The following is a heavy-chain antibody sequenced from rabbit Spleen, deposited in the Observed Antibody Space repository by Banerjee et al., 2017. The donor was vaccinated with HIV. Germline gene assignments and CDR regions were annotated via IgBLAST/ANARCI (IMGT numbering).Heavy chain of an antibody. V-gene: IGHV1S40*01. Sequence: QSLEESGGGLVQPEGSLTLTCTASGFSFSSNYYMCWVRQAPGKGLEWIACIATGSSDFTYYASWAKGRFTCSKASSTTVTLQMTSLTAADTATYFCAKSGGSSEGLDLWGPGTLVTVS. CDR2: IATGSSDFT. D-gene: IGHD8-1*01. J-gene: IGHJ4*01. CDR1: GFSFSSNYY. CDR3: AKSGGSSEGLDL.